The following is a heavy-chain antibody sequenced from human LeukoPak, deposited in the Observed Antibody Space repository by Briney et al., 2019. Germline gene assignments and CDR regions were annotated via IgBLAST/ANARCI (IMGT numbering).Heavy chain of an antibody. Sequence: GGSLRLSCAASGFILSNHWMTWVRQAPGKGPEWVANINKDGSEKYYVDSVKGRFTISRDTAKYSLYLQMNNLRAEDTALYYCARNNDMDVWGQGTTVIVSS. CDR3: ARNNDMDV. V-gene: IGHV3-7*03. D-gene: IGHD1/OR15-1a*01. CDR1: GFILSNHW. CDR2: INKDGSEK. J-gene: IGHJ6*02.